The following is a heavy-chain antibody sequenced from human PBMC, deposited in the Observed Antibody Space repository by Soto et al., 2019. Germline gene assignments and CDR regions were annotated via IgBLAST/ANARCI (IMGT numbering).Heavy chain of an antibody. Sequence: QVQLVQSGAEVKKPGASVKVSCKASGYTFTTYGISLVRQAPGQGLEWMGGISASNGNTYYGQKFQGRVTMTTDSFTSTAYMELSSLTSDDTAVYYCARALPYSSSGDSWGRGTLVTVSS. CDR2: ISASNGNT. V-gene: IGHV1-18*01. CDR3: ARALPYSSSGDS. J-gene: IGHJ4*02. CDR1: GYTFTTYG. D-gene: IGHD6-13*01.